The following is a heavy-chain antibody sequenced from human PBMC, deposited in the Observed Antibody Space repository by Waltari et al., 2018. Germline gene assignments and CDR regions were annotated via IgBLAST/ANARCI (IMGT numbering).Heavy chain of an antibody. CDR3: GRALTSSWARYYFDH. D-gene: IGHD6-13*01. CDR1: DSPLRPFG. CDR2: IKQDGSEK. Sequence: EVQLVESGGGLFQPGGPWYPPVEALDSPLRPFGWGGRAGAQGRGLGWVANIKQDGSEKYYVDSVKGRFTISRDNAENSLYLQMNSVRAEDTAVYYCGRALTSSWARYYFDHWGQGTLVTVSS. V-gene: IGHV3-7*01. J-gene: IGHJ4*02.